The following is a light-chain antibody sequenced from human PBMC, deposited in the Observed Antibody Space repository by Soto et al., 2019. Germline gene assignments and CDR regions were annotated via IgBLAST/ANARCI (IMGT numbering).Light chain of an antibody. Sequence: MVLTKSPATLSFSPVQGATIYCGASQSISSFYLAWYQQKPGQAPRFLIYGASSRATGIPDRFSGSGSGTDFTLTISRLEPEDFAVYYCQQYGSIPFTFGPGTKVDI. CDR1: QSISSFY. J-gene: IGKJ3*01. CDR3: QQYGSIPFT. V-gene: IGKV3-20*01. CDR2: GAS.